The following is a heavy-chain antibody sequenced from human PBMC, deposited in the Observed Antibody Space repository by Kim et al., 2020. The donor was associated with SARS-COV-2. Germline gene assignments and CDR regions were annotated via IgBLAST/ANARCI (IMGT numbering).Heavy chain of an antibody. V-gene: IGHV3-74*01. J-gene: IGHJ4*02. D-gene: IGHD6-19*01. Sequence: YADSVKGRFPLSRDNAKNTLYLQMNSLRAEDTAVYYCARRQFSSGWYYFDYWGQGTLVTVSS. CDR3: ARRQFSSGWYYFDY.